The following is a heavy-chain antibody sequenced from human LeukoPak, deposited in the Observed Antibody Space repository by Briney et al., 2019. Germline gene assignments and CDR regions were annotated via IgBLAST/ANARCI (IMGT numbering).Heavy chain of an antibody. CDR2: ISGDAANT. J-gene: IGHJ4*02. D-gene: IGHD5-12*01. CDR3: VKDVPPRGLPMVDF. CDR1: GFIFSDYG. V-gene: IGHV3-23*01. Sequence: PGGSLRLSCTGSGFIFSDYGMSWVRQAPGKGLEWVSTISGDAANTHYADSVRGRFVIPRDNSRNRLDLQMYSLRVEYTALYFCVKDVPPRGLPMVDFWGQGTHVNGSS.